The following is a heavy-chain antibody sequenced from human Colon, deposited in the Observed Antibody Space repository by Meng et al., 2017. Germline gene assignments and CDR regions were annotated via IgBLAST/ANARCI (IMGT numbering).Heavy chain of an antibody. J-gene: IGHJ4*02. CDR3: ARDNLLTSGSRFCFDY. CDR1: GGSVTITGYY. V-gene: IGHV4-61*08. D-gene: IGHD6-19*01. CDR2: IYYTGTT. Sequence: QVEPQEPGPGLGRPSETLSLTCTVSGGSVTITGYYWSWIRQSPGKGLEWIGYIYYTGTTNYNPSLKSRVTISVDTSKNQFSLKLSSVSPADTAVYFCARDNLLTSGSRFCFDYWGQGALVTVSS.